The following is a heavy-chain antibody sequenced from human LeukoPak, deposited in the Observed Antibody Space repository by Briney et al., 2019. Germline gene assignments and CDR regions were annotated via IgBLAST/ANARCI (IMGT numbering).Heavy chain of an antibody. Sequence: ASVKVSCKASGGTFSSYAISWVRQAPGQGLEWMGRIILTLGIANYAQKFQGRVTITADKSTSTAYMEPSSLRSEDTAVYYCAREQEGWIQLWPSDFDPWGQGTLVTVSS. CDR1: GGTFSSYA. V-gene: IGHV1-69*04. J-gene: IGHJ5*02. CDR3: AREQEGWIQLWPSDFDP. D-gene: IGHD5-18*01. CDR2: IILTLGIA.